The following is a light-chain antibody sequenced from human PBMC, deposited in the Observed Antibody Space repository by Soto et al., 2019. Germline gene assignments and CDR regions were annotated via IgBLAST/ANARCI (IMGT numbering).Light chain of an antibody. CDR2: DDN. CDR3: GSWDSSLSAYV. J-gene: IGLJ1*01. CDR1: SSNIGGNS. V-gene: IGLV1-51*01. Sequence: QSFLRQPPSGSASPGQKFTISCSGSSSNIGGNSVSWYQQLPGTAPKLLIYDDNKRPSGIPDRFSGSKSGTSATLGITGFQTGDEADYYCGSWDSSLSAYVFGTGTKVTVL.